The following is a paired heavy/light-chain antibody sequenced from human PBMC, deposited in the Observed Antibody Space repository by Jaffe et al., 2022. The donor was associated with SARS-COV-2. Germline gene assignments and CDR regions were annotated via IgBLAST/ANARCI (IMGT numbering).Heavy chain of an antibody. Sequence: QLQLQESGPGLVKPSETLSLTCTVSGGSISSSSYYWGWIRQPPGKGLEWIGSIYYSGSTYYNPSLKSRVTISVDTSKNQFSLKLSSVTAADTAVYYCARQGWGKHCSSTSCYTAAAGRASAFDIWGQGTMVTVSS. CDR3: ARQGWGKHCSSTSCYTAAAGRASAFDI. CDR2: IYYSGST. V-gene: IGHV4-39*01. J-gene: IGHJ3*02. D-gene: IGHD2-2*02. CDR1: GGSISSSSYY.
Light chain of an antibody. CDR2: QDS. Sequence: SYELTQPPSVSVSPGQTASITCSGDKLGDKYACWYQQKPGQSPVLVIYQDSKRPSGIPERFSGSNSGNTATLTISGTQAMDEADYYCQAWDSSTAIFGGGTKLTVL. V-gene: IGLV3-1*01. CDR1: KLGDKY. CDR3: QAWDSSTAI. J-gene: IGLJ2*01.